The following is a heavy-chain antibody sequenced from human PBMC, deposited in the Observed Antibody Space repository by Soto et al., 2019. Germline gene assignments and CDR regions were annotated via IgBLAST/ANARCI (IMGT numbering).Heavy chain of an antibody. CDR1: GGSISSSNDY. Sequence: QLQLQESGPGLEKPTETVSLTCIVCGGSISSSNDYWGWIRQPPEKGLEWIGTIYYSGGTYYNPSLKSRVSISVDTSKNQFSLKLSSVTAADTAVFYCARRHGDYAIFDYWGQGTLVTVSS. CDR3: ARRHGDYAIFDY. D-gene: IGHD4-17*01. CDR2: IYYSGGT. J-gene: IGHJ4*02. V-gene: IGHV4-39*01.